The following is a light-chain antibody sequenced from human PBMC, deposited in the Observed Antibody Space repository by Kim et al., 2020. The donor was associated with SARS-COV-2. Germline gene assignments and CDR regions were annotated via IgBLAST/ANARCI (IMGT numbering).Light chain of an antibody. J-gene: IGKJ2*01. CDR1: QCCSSSY. V-gene: IGKV3-20*01. Sequence: FSAGESTTPSFRARQCCSSSYLARYQQKPGQAPRLLIYGASSRATGIPGRFSGSGSGADFTLTISRLEPEDFAVYYCQQYGSSPYTFGQGTKLEI. CDR3: QQYGSSPYT. CDR2: GAS.